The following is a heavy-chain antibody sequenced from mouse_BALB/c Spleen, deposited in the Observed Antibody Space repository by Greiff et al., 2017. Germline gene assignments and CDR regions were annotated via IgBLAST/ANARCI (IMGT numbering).Heavy chain of an antibody. D-gene: IGHD2-4*01. CDR3: AKIYDYDGGGYFDY. CDR2: ISYDGSN. J-gene: IGHJ2*01. Sequence: DVKLVESGPGLVKPSQSLSLTCSVTGYSITSGYYWNWIRQFPGNKLEWMGYISYDGSNNYNPSLKNRISITRDTSKNQFFLKLNSVTTEDTATYYCAKIYDYDGGGYFDYWGQGTTLTVSS. CDR1: GYSITSGYY. V-gene: IGHV3-6*02.